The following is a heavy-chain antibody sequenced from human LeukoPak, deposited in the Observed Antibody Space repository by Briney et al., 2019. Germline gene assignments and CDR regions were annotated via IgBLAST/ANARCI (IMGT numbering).Heavy chain of an antibody. J-gene: IGHJ4*02. CDR3: AKLLLNYFDY. Sequence: GGALRLSFAASGFTFSSYAMSWVRPAPGKGVEWVSAISGSGGSTYYADSVKGRFTISRDNSKNTLYLQMNSLRAEDTAVYYRAKLLLNYFDYWGQGTLVTVSS. D-gene: IGHD2-15*01. V-gene: IGHV3-23*01. CDR2: ISGSGGST. CDR1: GFTFSSYA.